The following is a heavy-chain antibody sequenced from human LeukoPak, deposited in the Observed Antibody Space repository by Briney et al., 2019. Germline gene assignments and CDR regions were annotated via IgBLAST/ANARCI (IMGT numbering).Heavy chain of an antibody. CDR1: GGSIGTYY. Sequence: SETLSLTCTVSGGSIGTYYWSWIRQTPGKGLEWIGYIYVTGTTRYNPYLQSRVTISVDTSRNQFFLKMSSVTAADTAVYYCARHIGGGIEDMDVWGKGTKVTVSS. V-gene: IGHV4-59*08. CDR2: IYVTGTT. CDR3: ARHIGGGIEDMDV. J-gene: IGHJ6*03. D-gene: IGHD3-16*02.